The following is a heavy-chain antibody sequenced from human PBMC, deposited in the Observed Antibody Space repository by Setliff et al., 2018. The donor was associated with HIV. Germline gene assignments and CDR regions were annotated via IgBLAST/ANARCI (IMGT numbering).Heavy chain of an antibody. CDR3: ARHSPSDY. J-gene: IGHJ4*02. V-gene: IGHV4-59*08. Sequence: SETLSLTCTVSGDSISTDYWTWSRQPPGKGLGWIGYIYNSASTSYNPSLKSRVTISVDTSKNQFSLKLSSVTAADTAVYYCARHSPSDYWGQGTLVTVSS. CDR1: GDSISTDY. CDR2: IYNSAST.